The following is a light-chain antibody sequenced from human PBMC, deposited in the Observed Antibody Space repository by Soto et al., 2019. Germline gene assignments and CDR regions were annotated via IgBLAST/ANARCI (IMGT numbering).Light chain of an antibody. CDR3: GTWDNSLRAGV. V-gene: IGLV1-51*02. CDR1: SSNIGNDY. J-gene: IGLJ3*02. Sequence: HSVLTQPPSVSAAPGQKVTISCSGSSSNIGNDYVSWYQQFPGTAPKLLIYENNKRPSGIPDRFSGSKSGTSATLGITGLQTGDEADYYCGTWDNSLRAGVFGGGTKLTVL. CDR2: ENN.